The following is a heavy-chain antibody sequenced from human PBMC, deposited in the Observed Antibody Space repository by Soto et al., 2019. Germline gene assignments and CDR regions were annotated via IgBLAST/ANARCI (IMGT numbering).Heavy chain of an antibody. J-gene: IGHJ4*02. Sequence: SETLSLTCAVYGGSFSGYYWSWIRQPPGKGLECIGEINHSGSTNYNPSLKSRVTISVDTSKNQFSLKLSSVTAADTAVYYCARGGYQLRSYYFDYWGQGTLVTAPQ. D-gene: IGHD2-2*01. CDR2: INHSGST. CDR1: GGSFSGYY. CDR3: ARGGYQLRSYYFDY. V-gene: IGHV4-34*01.